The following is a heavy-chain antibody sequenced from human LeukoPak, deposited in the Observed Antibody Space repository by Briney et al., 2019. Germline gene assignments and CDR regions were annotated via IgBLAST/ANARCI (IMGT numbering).Heavy chain of an antibody. CDR2: IYHSGST. J-gene: IGHJ4*02. V-gene: IGHV4-38-2*01. CDR3: ARSLYSSVDY. Sequence: PSETLSLTCAVSGYSISSGYYWGWIRQPPGKGLEWIASIYHSGSTYYDPSLKSRVTMSVDTSKNQFSLKLSSVTAADTAVYYCARSLYSSVDYWGQGTLVTVSS. D-gene: IGHD6-19*01. CDR1: GYSISSGYY.